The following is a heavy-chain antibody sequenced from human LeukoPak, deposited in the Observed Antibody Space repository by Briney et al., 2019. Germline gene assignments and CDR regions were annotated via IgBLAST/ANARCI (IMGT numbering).Heavy chain of an antibody. Sequence: GPLRLPCAASGFTFSSYWMNWVRQAPGKGLECVANIKQDGSEKYYVDSVKGRFTISRDNAKNSLYLQMNSLRAEDTAVYYCARTSSSWSDAFDFWGQGTMVTVSS. CDR3: ARTSSSWSDAFDF. CDR2: IKQDGSEK. J-gene: IGHJ3*01. V-gene: IGHV3-7*02. CDR1: GFTFSSYW. D-gene: IGHD6-13*01.